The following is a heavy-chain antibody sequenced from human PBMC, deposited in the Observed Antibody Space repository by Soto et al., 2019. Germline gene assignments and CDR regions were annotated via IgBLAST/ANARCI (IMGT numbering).Heavy chain of an antibody. J-gene: IGHJ6*02. Sequence: ASVKVSCKASGYTFTSYGISWVRQAPGQGLEWMGWISAYNGNTNYAQKLQGRVTMTTDTSTSTAYVELRSLRSDDTAVYYCARFEVGQLAYYYYYYGMDVWGQGTTVTVSS. CDR3: ARFEVGQLAYYYYYYGMDV. D-gene: IGHD6-6*01. CDR2: ISAYNGNT. CDR1: GYTFTSYG. V-gene: IGHV1-18*04.